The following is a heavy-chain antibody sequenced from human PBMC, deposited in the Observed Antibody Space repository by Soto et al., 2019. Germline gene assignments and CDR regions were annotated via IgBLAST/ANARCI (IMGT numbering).Heavy chain of an antibody. D-gene: IGHD3-22*01. CDR2: ITGSGGIT. CDR1: GFTFSSYA. CDR3: AKHTSFCFDRTGPGDYFDS. J-gene: IGHJ4*02. Sequence: GGSLRLSCAASGFTFSSYAMSWVRRAPGKGLEWVSGITGSGGITDYADSVKGQFTISRDNSRNTLYLQMNYLRVEDTAVYFCAKHTSFCFDRTGPGDYFDSWGQGTLVTVSS. V-gene: IGHV3-23*01.